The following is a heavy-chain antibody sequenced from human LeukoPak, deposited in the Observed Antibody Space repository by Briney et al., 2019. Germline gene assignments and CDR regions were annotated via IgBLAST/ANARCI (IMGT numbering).Heavy chain of an antibody. CDR2: ISSSSSYI. V-gene: IGHV3-21*04. CDR3: AKASWFGELLAPYYYYGMDV. D-gene: IGHD3-10*01. J-gene: IGHJ6*02. CDR1: GFTFSSYS. Sequence: GGSLRLSCAASGFTFSSYSMNWVRQAPGKGLEWVSSISSSSSYIYYADSVKGRFTISRDNAKNSLYLQMNSLRAEDTAIYYCAKASWFGELLAPYYYYGMDVWGQGTTVTVSS.